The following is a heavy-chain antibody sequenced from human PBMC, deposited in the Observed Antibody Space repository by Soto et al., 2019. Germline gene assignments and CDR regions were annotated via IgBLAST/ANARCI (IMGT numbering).Heavy chain of an antibody. CDR3: AKRNVGNYYGMDA. CDR2: ISGSGGST. D-gene: IGHD3-3*02. V-gene: IGHV3-23*01. CDR1: GFTFSSYA. Sequence: GGSLRLSCAASGFTFSSYAMSWVRQAPGKGLEWVSSISGSGGSTYYADSVKGRFTISRDNSKNTLYLQMNSLRAEDTAVYYCAKRNVGNYYGMDAWGQGTTVTVSS. J-gene: IGHJ6*02.